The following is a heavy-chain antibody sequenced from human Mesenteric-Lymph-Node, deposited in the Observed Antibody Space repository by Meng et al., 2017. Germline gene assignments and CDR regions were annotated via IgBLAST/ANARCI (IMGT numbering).Heavy chain of an antibody. CDR3: AREGRSHQVGVSVY. CDR2: LYNSGST. V-gene: IGHV4-30-4*01. Sequence: QLQLQRSGPGPVNTFKPLSSTVTDSGGYIISGDYNWSWIRQPPGKGLEWIGYLYNSGSTYYNPSLKSRVTISVDTSKNQFSLKLRFVTAADTAVYYCAREGRSHQVGVSVYWGQGNLVTVSS. D-gene: IGHD2-21*01. CDR1: GGYIISGDYN. J-gene: IGHJ4*02.